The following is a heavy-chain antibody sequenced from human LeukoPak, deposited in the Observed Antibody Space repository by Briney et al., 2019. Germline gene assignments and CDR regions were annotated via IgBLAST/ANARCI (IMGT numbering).Heavy chain of an antibody. CDR2: MNPNSGNT. Sequence: GASVKVSCKASGYTFTSYDINWVRQATGQGLEWMGWMNPNSGNTGYAQKFQGRVTMTRNTSISTAYMELSSLRSEDTAVYYCARGRYFDWLLSKRGFDYWGQGTLVTVSS. J-gene: IGHJ4*02. V-gene: IGHV1-8*01. CDR3: ARGRYFDWLLSKRGFDY. CDR1: GYTFTSYD. D-gene: IGHD3-9*01.